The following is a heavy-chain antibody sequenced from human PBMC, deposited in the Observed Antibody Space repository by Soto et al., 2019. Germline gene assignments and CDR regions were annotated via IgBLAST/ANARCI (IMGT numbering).Heavy chain of an antibody. V-gene: IGHV4-59*01. Sequence: AETLSLTCTVSGGSISSYYWSWIRQPPGKGLEWIGYIYHSGSTNYNPSLKSRVTISVDTSKNQFSLKLSSVTAADTAVYYCARTPYYDFWSGYLPFDYWGQGTLVTVSS. J-gene: IGHJ4*02. CDR3: ARTPYYDFWSGYLPFDY. CDR1: GGSISSYY. CDR2: IYHSGST. D-gene: IGHD3-3*01.